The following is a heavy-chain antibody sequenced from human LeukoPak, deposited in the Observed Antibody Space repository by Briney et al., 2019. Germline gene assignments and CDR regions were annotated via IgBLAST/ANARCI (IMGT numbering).Heavy chain of an antibody. CDR3: ARWMAMVTTPDY. CDR1: GYTFNGFY. Sequence: ASVKVSCKASGYTFNGFYLHWVRQAPGQGLEWMGWINPNSGGTNYAQKFQGRVTMARDTSISTAYMELSRLRSDDTAVYYCARWMAMVTTPDYWGQGTLVTVSS. V-gene: IGHV1-2*02. J-gene: IGHJ4*02. CDR2: INPNSGGT. D-gene: IGHD4-11*01.